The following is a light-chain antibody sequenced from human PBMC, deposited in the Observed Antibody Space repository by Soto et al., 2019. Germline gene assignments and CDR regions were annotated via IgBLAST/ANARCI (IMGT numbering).Light chain of an antibody. J-gene: IGKJ2*01. CDR1: QSMSSS. Sequence: DIQMTQSRSSLSASVGDRVTITCRASQSMSSSLNWYQQKPGKEPKLLIYAASTVQNGLPSRFSGSGSGTDFTLRISSLQPEDFATYYCPHSYSNTVTFGNGTKLEIK. CDR3: PHSYSNTVT. V-gene: IGKV1-39*01. CDR2: AAS.